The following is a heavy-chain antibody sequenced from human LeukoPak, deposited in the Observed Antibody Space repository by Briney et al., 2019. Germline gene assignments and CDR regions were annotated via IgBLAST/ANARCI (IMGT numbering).Heavy chain of an antibody. J-gene: IGHJ4*02. D-gene: IGHD6-13*01. V-gene: IGHV3-64D*06. CDR1: GFTFSSYA. CDR3: VKDKELQHLFDY. Sequence: GESLRLSCSASGFTFSSYAMHWVRQAPGKGLEYVSAISSNGGSTYYADSVKGRFTISRDNSRNTLYLQMGSLRAEDTAVYYCVKDKELQHLFDYWGQGTLVTVSS. CDR2: ISSNGGST.